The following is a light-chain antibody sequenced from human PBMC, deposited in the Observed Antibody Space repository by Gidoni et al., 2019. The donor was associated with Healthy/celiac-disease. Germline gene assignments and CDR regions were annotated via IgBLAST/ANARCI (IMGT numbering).Light chain of an antibody. Sequence: QSALTQPASVSGSPGQSITISCTGTSSDVGGYNYVSWYQQHPGKAPQLMIYDVSNRPSGVSNRFSGSKSGNTASLTISGLQTEDEGDYYCSSYTSSSTLGVFGGGTKLTVL. CDR2: DVS. CDR3: SSYTSSSTLGV. J-gene: IGLJ3*02. CDR1: SSDVGGYNY. V-gene: IGLV2-14*03.